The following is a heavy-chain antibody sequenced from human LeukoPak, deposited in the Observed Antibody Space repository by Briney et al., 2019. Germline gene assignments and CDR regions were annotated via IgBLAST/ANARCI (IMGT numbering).Heavy chain of an antibody. CDR3: ARSSISGSSLTSLDY. D-gene: IGHD1-26*01. CDR1: GYTFTSYN. J-gene: IGHJ4*02. Sequence: ASVNVACKASGYTFTSYNRHWVRQAPGQGLEWMGIINPSGGSTDYAQKFQGRVTMTRDTSTSTVYMELSSLRSEDTALYYCARSSISGSSLTSLDYWAQGILVTVSS. V-gene: IGHV1-46*01. CDR2: INPSGGST.